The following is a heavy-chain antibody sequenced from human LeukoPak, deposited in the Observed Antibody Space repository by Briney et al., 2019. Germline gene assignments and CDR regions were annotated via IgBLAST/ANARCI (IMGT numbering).Heavy chain of an antibody. D-gene: IGHD5-24*01. CDR1: GESFSRYF. V-gene: IGHV4-34*01. J-gene: IGHJ3*02. Sequence: SETLSLTRAVSGESFSRYFLSWLRQTPEKGLEWIGEINHSGGTNYKPSLKSRVTISVGTSKNQFSLRVTSVTAADAGVYYCASPRDGRYTFDIWGQGTPVTVSS. CDR3: ASPRDGRYTFDI. CDR2: INHSGGT.